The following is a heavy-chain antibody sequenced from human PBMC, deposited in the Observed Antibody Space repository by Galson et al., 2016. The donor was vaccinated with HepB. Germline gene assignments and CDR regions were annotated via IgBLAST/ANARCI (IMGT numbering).Heavy chain of an antibody. V-gene: IGHV3-21*01. D-gene: IGHD5-24*01. Sequence: SLRLSCAASGFTLSGYSMNWVRQAPGKGLEWVSSISSSSNYKYQADSLKGRITISRDNAKNSLYLQMNSLRAEDTAVYYCARLDDYTSSYDQWGRGTLVTVSS. J-gene: IGHJ4*02. CDR2: ISSSSNYK. CDR3: ARLDDYTSSYDQ. CDR1: GFTLSGYS.